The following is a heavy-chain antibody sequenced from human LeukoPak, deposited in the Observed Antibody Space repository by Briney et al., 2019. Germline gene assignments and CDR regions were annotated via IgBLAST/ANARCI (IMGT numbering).Heavy chain of an antibody. CDR1: GGTFSNYT. D-gene: IGHD5-24*01. V-gene: IGHV1-69*02. CDR2: IIPILGIA. Sequence: VASVKVSCKASGGTFSNYTISWVRQAPGQGLEWMGRIIPILGIANYAQKFQGRVTITADKSTSTAYMELSSLRSEDTAVYYCARGSLITYYYYMDVWGKGTTVTVSS. CDR3: ARGSLITYYYYMDV. J-gene: IGHJ6*03.